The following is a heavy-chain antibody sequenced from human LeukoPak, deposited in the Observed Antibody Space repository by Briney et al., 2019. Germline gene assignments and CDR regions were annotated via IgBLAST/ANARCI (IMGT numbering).Heavy chain of an antibody. CDR2: INSDGSWT. Sequence: GGSLRLSCAASGNYWMHWVRQAPGKGLVWVSHINSDGSWTGYADSVKGRFTISKDNAKNTVYLQMNNLRAEDTAVYYCVSFYEAYWGRGTLVTVSS. D-gene: IGHD2/OR15-2a*01. CDR1: GNYW. J-gene: IGHJ4*02. CDR3: VSFYEAY. V-gene: IGHV3-74*01.